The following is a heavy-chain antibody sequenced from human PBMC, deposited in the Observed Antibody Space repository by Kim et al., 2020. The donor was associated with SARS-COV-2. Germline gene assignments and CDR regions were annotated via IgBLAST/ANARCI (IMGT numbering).Heavy chain of an antibody. V-gene: IGHV1-18*01. D-gene: IGHD4-17*01. CDR3: ARDCDYNVDY. CDR2: VNAENGKT. Sequence: ASVKVSCKAYGYTFTTKAFSWVRRAPGQGLERMGWVNAENGKTNYAQKFQGRLTVTTDTSTTTAYMELRSLKSDDTAVYYCARDCDYNVDYWGQGTLVTVSS. J-gene: IGHJ4*02. CDR1: GYTFTTKA.